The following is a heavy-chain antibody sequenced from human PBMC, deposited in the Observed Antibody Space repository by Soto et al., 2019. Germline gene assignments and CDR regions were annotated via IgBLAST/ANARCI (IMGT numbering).Heavy chain of an antibody. V-gene: IGHV3-23*01. D-gene: IGHD5-12*01. CDR1: GFTYSSHG. CDR2: LSRGGGST. CDR3: ARDGQYRTDGFDI. Sequence: AQSLESGGELIQPGGSLRLSCAASGFTYSSHGMSWVRPAPGKGLERIAGLSRGGGSTYYADSVKGRFTISRDNTKNTLDFIMNSLRVEDTALYYCARDGQYRTDGFDIWGQGTMGTVSS. J-gene: IGHJ3*02.